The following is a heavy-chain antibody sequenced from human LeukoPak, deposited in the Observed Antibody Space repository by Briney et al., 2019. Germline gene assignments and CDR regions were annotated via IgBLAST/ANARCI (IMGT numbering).Heavy chain of an antibody. Sequence: GGSLRLSCAASGFTFSPYAMSWVRQAPGKGLEWVSTISGSGSSTYYADSVEGRFTISRDNSKDTLYLQMNSLRAEDTAVYYCAKDPSDGYYYFDYWGQGTLVTVSS. CDR3: AKDPSDGYYYFDY. CDR1: GFTFSPYA. V-gene: IGHV3-23*01. CDR2: ISGSGSST. D-gene: IGHD5-18*01. J-gene: IGHJ4*02.